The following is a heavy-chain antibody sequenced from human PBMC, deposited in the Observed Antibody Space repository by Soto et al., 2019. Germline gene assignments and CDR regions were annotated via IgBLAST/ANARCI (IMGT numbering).Heavy chain of an antibody. V-gene: IGHV4-30-2*01. D-gene: IGHD6-13*01. CDR1: GGSISSGGYS. J-gene: IGHJ4*02. Sequence: QLQLQESGSGLVKPSQTLSLTCAVSGGSISSGGYSWSWIRQPPGKGLEWIGYIYHSGSTYYNPSPQRRATISVDRSKNQFSLKLSSVTAADTAVYYCASSHAGAHITAAVHWGQGTLVTVSS. CDR2: IYHSGST. CDR3: ASSHAGAHITAAVH.